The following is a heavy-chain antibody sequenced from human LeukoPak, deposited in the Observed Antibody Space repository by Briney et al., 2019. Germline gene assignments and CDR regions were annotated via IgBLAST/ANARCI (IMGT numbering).Heavy chain of an antibody. CDR1: GGTFSSYA. CDR2: IIPILGIA. CDR3: ARDRGGYYDSSGYYH. Sequence: GASVKVSCKASGGTFSSYAISWVRQAPGQGLEWMGRIIPILGIANYAQKFQGRVTITADKSTSTAYMELSSLRSEDTAVYYCARDRGGYYDSSGYYHWGQGTLVTVSS. V-gene: IGHV1-69*04. J-gene: IGHJ5*02. D-gene: IGHD3-22*01.